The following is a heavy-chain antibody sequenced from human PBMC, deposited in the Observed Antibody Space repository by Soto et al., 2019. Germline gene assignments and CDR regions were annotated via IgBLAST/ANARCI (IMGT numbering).Heavy chain of an antibody. Sequence: EVQLVESGGGLVQPGRSLRLSCAASGFTSDDYAMHWVRQVPGKGLEWVSGINWNSGSIGYGDSVKGRFAISRDNAKNSPHLQMNSLLAEDTAVYYCVKDESINWYSGHFRHWGQGTLVTVSS. CDR2: INWNSGSI. CDR3: VKDESINWYSGHFRH. CDR1: GFTSDDYA. J-gene: IGHJ1*01. D-gene: IGHD6-13*01. V-gene: IGHV3-9*02.